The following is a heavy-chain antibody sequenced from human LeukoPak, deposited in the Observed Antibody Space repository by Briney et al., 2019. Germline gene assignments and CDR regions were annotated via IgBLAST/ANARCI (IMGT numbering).Heavy chain of an antibody. J-gene: IGHJ6*02. CDR3: AKDTPLFYHYYGIDV. CDR1: GLNLDAYA. V-gene: IGHV3-43*02. CDR2: ISGDGTIT. Sequence: PGGSLRLSCAASGLNLDAYAMRWVRQAPGKGLEWVSLISGDGTITYYADSVKGRFTISRDNSKNSLFLEMNSLRSEDTALYYCAKDTPLFYHYYGIDVWGQGTTVTVSS.